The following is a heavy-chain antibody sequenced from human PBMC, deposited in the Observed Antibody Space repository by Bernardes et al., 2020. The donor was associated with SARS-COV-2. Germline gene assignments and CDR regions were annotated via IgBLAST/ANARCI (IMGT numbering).Heavy chain of an antibody. Sequence: SGPTLVKPTQTLTLTCTFSGFSLSPSGVGVGWIRQPPGKALEWLALIYWDDDKRYSPSLKSRLSITPDTSKNQVVLTMTNMDPVDTATYYCAHHFSSSSSGALKFDPWGQGTLVTVSS. V-gene: IGHV2-5*02. CDR3: AHHFSSSSSGALKFDP. J-gene: IGHJ5*02. CDR1: GFSLSPSGVG. D-gene: IGHD6-6*01. CDR2: IYWDDDK.